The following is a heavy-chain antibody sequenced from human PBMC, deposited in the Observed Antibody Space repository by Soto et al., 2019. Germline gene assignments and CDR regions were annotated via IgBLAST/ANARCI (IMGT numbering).Heavy chain of an antibody. V-gene: IGHV3-33*01. J-gene: IGHJ4*02. D-gene: IGHD2-15*01. CDR3: ARSSPDIVVVVAATPLDY. CDR1: GFTFSSYG. CDR2: IWYDGSNK. Sequence: QVQLVESGGGVVQPGRSLRLSCAASGFTFSSYGMHWVRQAPGKGLEWVADIWYDGSNKYYADSVKGRFTISRDNSKNTLYLQMNSLRAEDTAVYYCARSSPDIVVVVAATPLDYWGQGTLVTVSS.